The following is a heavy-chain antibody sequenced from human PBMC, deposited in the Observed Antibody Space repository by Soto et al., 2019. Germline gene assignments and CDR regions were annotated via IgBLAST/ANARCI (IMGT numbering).Heavy chain of an antibody. V-gene: IGHV4-39*01. CDR2: IYYSGRT. CDR3: DRQRTTVVTQAYFDH. Sequence: SETLSLTCIVSGESISSSSYYWGWIRQPPGKGLEWIGSIYYSGRTYYNPSFKSRVTISIDTSKNQFSLKLSSVTATDTAVYYCDRQRTTVVTQAYFDHWGPGAPVTVSS. D-gene: IGHD2-21*02. J-gene: IGHJ4*02. CDR1: GESISSSSYY.